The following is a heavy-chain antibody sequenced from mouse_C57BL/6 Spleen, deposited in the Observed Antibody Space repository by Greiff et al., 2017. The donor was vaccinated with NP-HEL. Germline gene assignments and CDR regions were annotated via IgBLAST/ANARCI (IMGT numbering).Heavy chain of an antibody. CDR1: GYAFTNYL. D-gene: IGHD1-1*01. CDR2: INPGSGGT. V-gene: IGHV1-54*01. J-gene: IGHJ2*01. Sequence: QVQLKQSGAELVRPGTSVKVSCKASGYAFTNYLIEWVKQRPGQGLEWIGVINPGSGGTNYNEKFKGKATLTADKSSSTAYMQLSSLTSEDSAVYFCARGGDYYYGSSYWGQGTTLTVSS. CDR3: ARGGDYYYGSSY.